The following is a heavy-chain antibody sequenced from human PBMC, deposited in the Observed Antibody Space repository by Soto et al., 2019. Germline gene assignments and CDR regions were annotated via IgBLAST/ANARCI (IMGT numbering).Heavy chain of an antibody. D-gene: IGHD2-15*01. J-gene: IGHJ5*02. V-gene: IGHV3-11*01. CDR2: ISSSGSTI. CDR3: ARDAELLLEALDP. Sequence: AVGSLRLSCAASGFTFSDYYMSWIRQAPGKGLEWVSYISSSGSTIYYADSVKGRFTISRDNAKNSLYLQMNSLRAEDTAVYYCARDAELLLEALDPWGQGTLVTVSS. CDR1: GFTFSDYY.